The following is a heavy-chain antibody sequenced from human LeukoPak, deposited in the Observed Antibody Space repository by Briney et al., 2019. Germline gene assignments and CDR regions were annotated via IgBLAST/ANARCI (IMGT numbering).Heavy chain of an antibody. D-gene: IGHD3-22*01. CDR3: TTDPDYDSSGYLVAFDI. J-gene: IGHJ3*02. Sequence: GGSLRLSCAASGFTFSNYNMNWVRQAPGKVLEWVSSITYSSTYIYYADSVKGRFTISRDNAKNSVYLEMNSLRAEDTAVYYCTTDPDYDSSGYLVAFDIWGQGTMVTVSS. CDR2: ITYSSTYI. CDR1: GFTFSNYN. V-gene: IGHV3-21*01.